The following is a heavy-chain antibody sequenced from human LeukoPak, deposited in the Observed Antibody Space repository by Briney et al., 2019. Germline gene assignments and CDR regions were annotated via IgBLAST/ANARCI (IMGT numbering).Heavy chain of an antibody. CDR2: IIPIFGTA. Sequence: GASVKVSCKASGGTFSSYAISWVRQAPGQGLEWMGGIIPIFGTANYAQKFQGRVTITADESTSTAYMELSSLRSEDTAVYYYARAHPVVPAATYYYYYMDVWGKGTTVTVSS. V-gene: IGHV1-69*01. D-gene: IGHD2-2*01. CDR1: GGTFSSYA. CDR3: ARAHPVVPAATYYYYYMDV. J-gene: IGHJ6*03.